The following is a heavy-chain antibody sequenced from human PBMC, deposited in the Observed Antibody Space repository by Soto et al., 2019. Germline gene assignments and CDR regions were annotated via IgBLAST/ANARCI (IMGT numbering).Heavy chain of an antibody. CDR1: GGSISRYY. D-gene: IGHD1-26*01. V-gene: IGHV4-59*01. Sequence: QVQLQESGPGLVKPSETLSLTCTVSGGSISRYYWSWIRQPPGKGLEWIGYIYYSGSTNYNPALKSQLTISVDTSKNQFSLKLISVTAADTVVYYCARAVGYAFAFWGQGTMVTVSS. J-gene: IGHJ3*01. CDR2: IYYSGST. CDR3: ARAVGYAFAF.